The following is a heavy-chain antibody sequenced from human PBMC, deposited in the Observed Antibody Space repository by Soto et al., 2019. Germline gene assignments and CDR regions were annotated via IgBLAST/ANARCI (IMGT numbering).Heavy chain of an antibody. CDR1: GFTFSSYA. CDR3: ARGDDYGDRKAD. D-gene: IGHD4-17*01. CDR2: ISYDGSNK. J-gene: IGHJ4*02. V-gene: IGHV3-30-3*01. Sequence: QVQLVESGGGVVQPGRSLRLSCAASGFTFSSYAMHWVRQAPGKGLEWVAVISYDGSNKYYADSVKGRFTISRDNSKNTLYLQMTSLRAEDTAVYYCARGDDYGDRKADWGQGTLVTVSS.